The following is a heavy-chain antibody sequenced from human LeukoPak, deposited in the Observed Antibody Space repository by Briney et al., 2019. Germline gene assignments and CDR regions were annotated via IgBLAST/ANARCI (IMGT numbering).Heavy chain of an antibody. Sequence: ASVKVSCKASGGTFSSYAISWVRQAPGQGLEWMGRIIPILGIANYAQKFQGRVTITADKSTSTAYMELSSLRSEDTAVYYCARSIAAAGHGSWFDPWGQGTLVTVSS. CDR3: ARSIAAAGHGSWFDP. CDR1: GGTFSSYA. D-gene: IGHD6-13*01. CDR2: IIPILGIA. J-gene: IGHJ5*02. V-gene: IGHV1-69*04.